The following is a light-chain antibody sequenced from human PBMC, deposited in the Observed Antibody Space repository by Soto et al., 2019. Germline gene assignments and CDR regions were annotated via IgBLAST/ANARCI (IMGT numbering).Light chain of an antibody. J-gene: IGLJ1*01. V-gene: IGLV1-40*01. CDR1: GSNIGPDYD. CDR3: QSYDSSLSGFYV. CDR2: GNS. Sequence: QSVLTQPPSVSGAPGQRVTISGTGSGSNIGPDYDVHWYQQLPGTAPKLLIYGNSNRPSGVPDRFSGSKSGTSASLAITGLQAEDEADYYCQSYDSSLSGFYVFGTGTKVTVL.